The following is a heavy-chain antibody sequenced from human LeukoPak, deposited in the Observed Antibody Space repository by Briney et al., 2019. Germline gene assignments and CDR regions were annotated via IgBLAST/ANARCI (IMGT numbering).Heavy chain of an antibody. CDR3: ARAWKGYSNSLDAFDI. J-gene: IGHJ3*02. CDR2: IYYSGST. CDR1: GGSISSSSYY. D-gene: IGHD6-6*01. V-gene: IGHV4-39*01. Sequence: SETLSLTCSVSGGSISSSSYYWGWIRQPPGKGLEWIGTIYYSGSTYYNPSLKSRVTISVDTSTNQFSLRLNSVTAADTAVYYCARAWKGYSNSLDAFDIWGQGTMVTVSS.